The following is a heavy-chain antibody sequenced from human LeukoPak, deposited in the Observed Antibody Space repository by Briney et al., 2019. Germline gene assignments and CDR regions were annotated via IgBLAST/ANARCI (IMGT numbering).Heavy chain of an antibody. CDR2: ISYDGSNK. D-gene: IGHD2-15*01. CDR1: GFTFSSYG. CDR3: AILTDY. V-gene: IGHV3-30*03. J-gene: IGHJ4*02. Sequence: GRSLRLSCAASGFTFSSYGMHWVRQAPGKGLEWVAVISYDGSNKYYADPVKGRFTISRDNSKNTLYLQMNSLRAEDTAVYYCAILTDYWGQGTLVTVSS.